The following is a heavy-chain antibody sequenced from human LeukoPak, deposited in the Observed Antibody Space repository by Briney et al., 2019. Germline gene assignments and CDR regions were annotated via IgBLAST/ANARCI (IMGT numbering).Heavy chain of an antibody. J-gene: IGHJ5*02. CDR2: IYYSGST. Sequence: SQTLSLTCTVSGVSISSGDYYWSWIPQPPGKGLEWTGYIYYSGSTYYTPSLKSRVTISVDTSKNQFSLKLSSVTAADTAVYYCARVGDYYGSGSPPNWFDPWGQGTLVTVSS. CDR1: GVSISSGDYY. D-gene: IGHD3-10*01. CDR3: ARVGDYYGSGSPPNWFDP. V-gene: IGHV4-30-4*01.